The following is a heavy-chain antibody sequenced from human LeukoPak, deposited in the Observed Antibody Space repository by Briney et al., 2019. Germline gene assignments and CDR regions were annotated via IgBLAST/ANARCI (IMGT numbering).Heavy chain of an antibody. V-gene: IGHV4-39*01. CDR2: IDYSFRT. CDR1: GGSVSSSSYH. CDR3: ARRTNVGGVWFDS. D-gene: IGHD3-10*02. J-gene: IGHJ5*01. Sequence: SEALSLTCTVSGGSVSSSSYHWGWIRQPPGKGLEWIGSIDYSFRTYYNPSLESRLTISVDTSKGQFSLKLTSVTAADTAVYYCARRTNVGGVWFDSWGQGTLVTVSS.